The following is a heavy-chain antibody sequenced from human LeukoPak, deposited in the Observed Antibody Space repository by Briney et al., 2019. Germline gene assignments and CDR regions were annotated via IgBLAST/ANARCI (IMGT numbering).Heavy chain of an antibody. V-gene: IGHV4-39*07. J-gene: IGHJ5*02. CDR2: IYYSGTT. CDR3: ARSSADYGDYDNWFDP. D-gene: IGHD4-17*01. Sequence: PSETLSLTCTVSGGSIRSGDHYWGWIRQPPGKGLEWIGNIYYSGTTYYNPSLKSRVTISVDTSKNQFSLKLSSVTAADTAVYYCARSSADYGDYDNWFDPWGQGTLVTVSS. CDR1: GGSIRSGDHY.